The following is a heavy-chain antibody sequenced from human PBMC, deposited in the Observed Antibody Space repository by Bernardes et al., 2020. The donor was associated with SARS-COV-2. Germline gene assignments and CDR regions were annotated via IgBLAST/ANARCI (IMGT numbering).Heavy chain of an antibody. V-gene: IGHV1-8*01. J-gene: IGHJ4*02. CDR3: ARRRFLDF. D-gene: IGHD3-3*01. CDR1: GNTLDTYD. CDR2: VNPRSGNT. Sequence: ASVKVSCQGSGNTLDTYDINWVRQAPGQGLEWMGWVNPRSGNTAYAQKFRDRVTMSRDTSTDTVYMELTSLTSEDTAMYYCARRRFLDFWGQGTLVTVSS.